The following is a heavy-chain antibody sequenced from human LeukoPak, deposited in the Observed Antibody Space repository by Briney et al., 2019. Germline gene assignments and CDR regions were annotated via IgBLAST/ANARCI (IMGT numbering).Heavy chain of an antibody. V-gene: IGHV3-30*04. D-gene: IGHD3-10*01. J-gene: IGHJ4*02. Sequence: GGSLRLSCAASGFTFSSYTIYWVRQAPGKGLEWVTLISHDGRNKNYADSVKGRFTISRDNSKRTLYLEVNSLRADDTAVYYCARGSHQDYFGSMTYLFDYWGQGTLVTVSS. CDR3: ARGSHQDYFGSMTYLFDY. CDR1: GFTFSSYT. CDR2: ISHDGRNK.